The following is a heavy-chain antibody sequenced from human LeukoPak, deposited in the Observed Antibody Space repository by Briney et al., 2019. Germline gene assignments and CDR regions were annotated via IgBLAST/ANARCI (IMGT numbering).Heavy chain of an antibody. CDR2: MNPNSGNT. Sequence: ASVKVSCKASGYTFTGYYMHWVRQAPGQGLEWMGWMNPNSGNTGYAQKFQGRVTMTRNTSISTAYMELSSLRSEDSAVYYCAREPRYSDYDRVLDYWGQGTLVTVSS. CDR1: GYTFTGYY. V-gene: IGHV1-8*02. D-gene: IGHD5-12*01. J-gene: IGHJ4*02. CDR3: AREPRYSDYDRVLDY.